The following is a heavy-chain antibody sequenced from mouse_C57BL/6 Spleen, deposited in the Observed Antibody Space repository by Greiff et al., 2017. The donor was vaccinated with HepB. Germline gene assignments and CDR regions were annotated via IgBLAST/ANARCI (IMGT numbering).Heavy chain of an antibody. J-gene: IGHJ4*01. CDR2: ISSGSSTI. D-gene: IGHD1-1*01. V-gene: IGHV5-17*01. Sequence: EVKLVESGGGLVKPGGSLKLSCAASGFTFSDYGMHWVRQAPEKGLEWVAYISSGSSTIYYADTVKGRFTISRDNAKNTLFLQMTSLRSEDTAMYYCARGLYGYYAMDYWGQGTSVTVSS. CDR3: ARGLYGYYAMDY. CDR1: GFTFSDYG.